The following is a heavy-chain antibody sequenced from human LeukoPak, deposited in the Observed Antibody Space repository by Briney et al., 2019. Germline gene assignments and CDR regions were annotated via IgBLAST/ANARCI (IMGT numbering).Heavy chain of an antibody. CDR2: ISYDGSNK. V-gene: IGHV3-30*04. Sequence: GGSLRLSCAASGFTFSSYAMHWVRQAPGKGLEWVAVISYDGSNKYYADSVKGRFTISRDNAKNTLYLQMNSLRAEDTAVYYCVRLRSGDYWGQGTLVTVSS. CDR1: GFTFSSYA. CDR3: VRLRSGDY. D-gene: IGHD4-17*01. J-gene: IGHJ4*02.